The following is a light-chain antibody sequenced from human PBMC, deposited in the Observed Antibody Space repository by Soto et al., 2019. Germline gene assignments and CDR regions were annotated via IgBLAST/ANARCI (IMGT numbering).Light chain of an antibody. V-gene: IGLV2-8*01. J-gene: IGLJ1*01. Sequence: LTQPPSASGSPGQSVTISCTGTSSDVGGYNYVSWYQQHPGKAPKLMIYEVSKRPSGVPDRFSGSKSGNTASLTVSGLQAEDEADYYCCSYAGSNNFPYVFGTGTKVTVL. CDR2: EVS. CDR3: CSYAGSNNFPYV. CDR1: SSDVGGYNY.